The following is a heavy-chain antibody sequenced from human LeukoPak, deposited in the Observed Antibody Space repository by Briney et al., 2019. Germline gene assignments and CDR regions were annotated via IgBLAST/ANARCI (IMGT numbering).Heavy chain of an antibody. CDR2: IYYSGST. CDR1: GGSISSYY. J-gene: IGHJ4*02. D-gene: IGHD3-10*01. V-gene: IGHV4-59*01. CDR3: AREDYYGSGSSTDY. Sequence: SETLSLTCIVSGGSISSYYWSWIRQPPGKGLEWIGYIYYSGSTNYNPSLKSRVTISVDTSKKQFSLKLSSVTAADTAVYYCAREDYYGSGSSTDYWGQGTLVTVSS.